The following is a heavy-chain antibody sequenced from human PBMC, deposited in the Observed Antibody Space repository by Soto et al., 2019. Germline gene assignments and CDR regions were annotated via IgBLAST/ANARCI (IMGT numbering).Heavy chain of an antibody. J-gene: IGHJ3*02. CDR1: GFTVSSNY. CDR3: ARDRGIAVAGHHDAFDI. CDR2: IYSGGST. D-gene: IGHD6-19*01. V-gene: IGHV3-66*01. Sequence: GGSMGLSCAASGFTVSSNYMSWVRQAPGKGLEWVSVIYSGGSTYYADSVKGRFTISRDNSKNTLYLQMNSLRAEDTAVYYCARDRGIAVAGHHDAFDIWGQGTMVTRLL.